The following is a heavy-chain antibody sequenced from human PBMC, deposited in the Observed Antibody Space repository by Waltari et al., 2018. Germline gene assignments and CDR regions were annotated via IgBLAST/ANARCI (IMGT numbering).Heavy chain of an antibody. V-gene: IGHV1-2*02. D-gene: IGHD3-10*01. Sequence: QVQLVQSGAEVKKPGASVKVSCKASGYTFPGHSIPRVRQAPRQGLEWMGWINPNSGGTNYAQKFQGRVTMTRDTSISTAYMELSRLRSDDTAVYYCARGNDYGSGSYYSHDAFDIWGQGTMVTVSS. J-gene: IGHJ3*02. CDR3: ARGNDYGSGSYYSHDAFDI. CDR2: INPNSGGT. CDR1: GYTFPGHS.